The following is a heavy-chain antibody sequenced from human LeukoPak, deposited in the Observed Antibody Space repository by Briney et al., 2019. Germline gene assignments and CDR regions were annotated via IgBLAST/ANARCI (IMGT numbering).Heavy chain of an antibody. CDR2: IYYSGST. J-gene: IGHJ3*02. Sequence: SETLSLTCTVSGGSISSSSYYWGWIRQPPGKGLEWIGSIYYSGSTYYNPSLKSRVTISVDTSKNQFSLKLSSVTAADTAVYYCARVGGDITMIVVVNPCGAFDIWGQGTMVTVSS. CDR3: ARVGGDITMIVVVNPCGAFDI. V-gene: IGHV4-39*07. CDR1: GGSISSSSYY. D-gene: IGHD3-22*01.